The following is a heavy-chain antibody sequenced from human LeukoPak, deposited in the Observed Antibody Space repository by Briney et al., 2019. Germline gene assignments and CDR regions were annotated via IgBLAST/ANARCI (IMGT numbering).Heavy chain of an antibody. CDR2: IYTSGST. J-gene: IGHJ6*03. CDR3: ARIAAAGTVYYYYYMDV. Sequence: SETLSLTCTVSGGSISSYYWSWIRQPPGKGLEWIGDIYTSGSTNYNPSLKSRVTISVDTSKNQFSLKLSSVTAADTAVYYCARIAAAGTVYYYYYMDVWGKGTTVTVSS. D-gene: IGHD6-13*01. CDR1: GGSISSYY. V-gene: IGHV4-4*09.